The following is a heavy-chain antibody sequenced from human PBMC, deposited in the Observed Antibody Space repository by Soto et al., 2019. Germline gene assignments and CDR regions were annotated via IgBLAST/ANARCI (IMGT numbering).Heavy chain of an antibody. CDR1: GFTFDNYA. V-gene: IGHV3-9*01. Sequence: GGSLRLSCAASGFTFDNYAMHWVRQAPGKGLEWVSGIRWNRGSIGYADSVKGRFTISRDNAKNSLYLQMNSLRAEDTAVYSCAKDWSNSGCYYFDFWGQGTLVTVSS. CDR3: AKDWSNSGCYYFDF. J-gene: IGHJ4*02. CDR2: IRWNRGSI. D-gene: IGHD1-26*01.